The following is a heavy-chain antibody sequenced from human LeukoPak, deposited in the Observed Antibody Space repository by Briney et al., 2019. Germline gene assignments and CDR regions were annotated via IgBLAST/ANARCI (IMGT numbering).Heavy chain of an antibody. CDR1: GFTFSSYA. CDR3: AIKGSGGY. V-gene: IGHV3-23*01. CDR2: ISGSGGST. D-gene: IGHD3-10*01. Sequence: PGGSLRLSCAASGFTFSSYAMSWLHQAPGKELELVSAISGSGGSTYYADSMKGRFTISRDNSKNTLYLQMNSLRAEGTAVYYCAIKGSGGYWGQGTLVTVSS. J-gene: IGHJ4*02.